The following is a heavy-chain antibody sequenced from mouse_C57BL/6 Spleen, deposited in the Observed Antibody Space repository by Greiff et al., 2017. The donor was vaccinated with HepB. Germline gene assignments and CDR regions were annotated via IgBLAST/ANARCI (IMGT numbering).Heavy chain of an antibody. V-gene: IGHV1-61*01. CDR1: GYTFTSYW. Sequence: QVQLQQPGAELVRPGSSVKLSCKASGYTFTSYWMDWVKQRPGQGLEWIGNIYPSDSETHYNQKFKDKATLTVDKSSSTAYMQLSSLTSEDSAVYYWARSTTVVGKGFAYWGQGTLVTVSA. CDR3: ARSTTVVGKGFAY. J-gene: IGHJ3*01. CDR2: IYPSDSET. D-gene: IGHD1-1*01.